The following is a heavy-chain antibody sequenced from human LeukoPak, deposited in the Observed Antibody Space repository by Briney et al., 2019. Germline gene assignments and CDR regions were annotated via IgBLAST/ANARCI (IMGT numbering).Heavy chain of an antibody. CDR1: GFTFSSYA. D-gene: IGHD1-26*01. J-gene: IGHJ4*02. V-gene: IGHV3-30-3*02. CDR2: ISYDGSNK. Sequence: PGRSLRLSCAASGFTFSSYAMHWVRQAPGKGLEWVAVISYDGSNKYYADSVKGRFTISRDNSKNTLYLQMNSLRAEDTAVYYCAKPTRGSGSFLIDYWGQGTLVTVSS. CDR3: AKPTRGSGSFLIDY.